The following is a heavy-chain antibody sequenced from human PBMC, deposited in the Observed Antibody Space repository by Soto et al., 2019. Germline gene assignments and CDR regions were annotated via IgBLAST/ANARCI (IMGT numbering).Heavy chain of an antibody. Sequence: GGSLRLSCAASGFTFSSYGMHWVRQAPGKGLEWVAVIWYDGSNKYYADSVKGRFTISRDNSKNTLYLQMNSLRAEDTAVYYCARAQEIFGVVIIPGVDYYYGMDVWGQGTTVTVSS. J-gene: IGHJ6*02. CDR2: IWYDGSNK. CDR1: GFTFSSYG. CDR3: ARAQEIFGVVIIPGVDYYYGMDV. D-gene: IGHD3-3*01. V-gene: IGHV3-33*01.